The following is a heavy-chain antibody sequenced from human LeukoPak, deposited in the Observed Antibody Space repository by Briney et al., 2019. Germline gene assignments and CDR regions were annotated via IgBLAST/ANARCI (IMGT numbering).Heavy chain of an antibody. J-gene: IGHJ4*02. V-gene: IGHV4-4*07. Sequence: SETLSLTCTVSGGSISSYYWSWIRQPAGKGLEWIGRIYTSGRTNYNPSLKSRVTMSVDTSKKQFSLKLSSVTAADTAVYYRARDPQLGPFDYWGQGTLVTVSS. CDR2: IYTSGRT. D-gene: IGHD6-6*01. CDR3: ARDPQLGPFDY. CDR1: GGSISSYY.